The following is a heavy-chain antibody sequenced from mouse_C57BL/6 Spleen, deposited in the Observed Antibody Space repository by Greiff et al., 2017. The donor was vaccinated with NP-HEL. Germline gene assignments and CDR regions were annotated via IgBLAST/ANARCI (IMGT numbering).Heavy chain of an antibody. CDR2: INPYNGGT. CDR3: ARREGDGGYYAMDY. Sequence: EVQLQQSGPVLVKPGASVKMSCKASGYTFPDYYMNWVKQSHGKSLEWIGVINPYNGGTSYNQKFKGKATLTVDKSSSTAYMELNSLTSEDSAVYYCARREGDGGYYAMDYWGQGTSVTVSS. D-gene: IGHD3-3*01. V-gene: IGHV1-19*01. CDR1: GYTFPDYY. J-gene: IGHJ4*01.